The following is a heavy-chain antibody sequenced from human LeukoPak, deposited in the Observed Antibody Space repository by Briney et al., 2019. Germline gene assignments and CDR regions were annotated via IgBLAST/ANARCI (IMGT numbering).Heavy chain of an antibody. D-gene: IGHD1-1*01. Sequence: VSVKVSCEASGYTFTGYYMLWVRQAPGQGRECVGRINPNRGGTNYAEEFKGRVTLTSEPSLRTAYMELSSVRSDVTAVYLCERGYNFSWNPCDYGGQGTLVTVSS. V-gene: IGHV1-2*02. CDR1: GYTFTGYY. CDR2: INPNRGGT. J-gene: IGHJ4*02. CDR3: ERGYNFSWNPCDY.